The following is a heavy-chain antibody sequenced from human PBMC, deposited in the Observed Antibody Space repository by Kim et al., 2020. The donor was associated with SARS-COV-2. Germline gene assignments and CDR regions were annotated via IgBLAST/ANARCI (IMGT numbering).Heavy chain of an antibody. V-gene: IGHV4-59*13. CDR3: ARDPAAGPFSTNYYYGMDV. D-gene: IGHD6-13*01. J-gene: IGHJ6*02. Sequence: SETLSLTCTVSGGSISTYYWSWIRQSPGKGLEWIGYIYYSGSTNYNPSLNSRVTISVDTSKNQFSLKLNSVTAADTAVYYCARDPAAGPFSTNYYYGMDVWGQGTTVTVSS. CDR2: IYYSGST. CDR1: GGSISTYY.